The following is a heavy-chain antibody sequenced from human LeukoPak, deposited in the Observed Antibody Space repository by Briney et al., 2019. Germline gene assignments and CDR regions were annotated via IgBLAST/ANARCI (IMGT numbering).Heavy chain of an antibody. V-gene: IGHV4-61*02. J-gene: IGHJ3*02. D-gene: IGHD3-22*01. CDR3: ARDRPSYYYDSRTDAFDI. CDR1: GGSISSGSYY. Sequence: SQTLSLTCTVSGGSISSGSYYWSWIRQPGGKGLEWIGRIYTSGSTNYNPSLKSRVTISVDTSKNQFSLKLSSVTAADTAVYYCARDRPSYYYDSRTDAFDIWGQGTMVTVSS. CDR2: IYTSGST.